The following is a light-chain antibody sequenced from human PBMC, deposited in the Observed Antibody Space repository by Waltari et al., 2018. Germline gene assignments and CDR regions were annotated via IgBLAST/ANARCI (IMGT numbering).Light chain of an antibody. CDR1: QSVNSN. V-gene: IGKV3-15*01. J-gene: IGKJ1*01. CDR3: QQYNNRPSWT. CDR2: GAS. Sequence: EIVMTQFPATLSVSPGERATLSCRASQSVNSNLAWYQQKPGQAPRLLIFGASTRASGIPGRFSGSWFGTEFPLTIRRLQSENSAIYYRQQYNNRPSWTFGQGTKVEIK.